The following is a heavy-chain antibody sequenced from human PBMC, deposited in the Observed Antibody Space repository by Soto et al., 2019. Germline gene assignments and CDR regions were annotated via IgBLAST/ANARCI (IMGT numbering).Heavy chain of an antibody. CDR3: ARETLAVAGKLAY. CDR1: GGSISSGDYY. V-gene: IGHV4-30-4*01. CDR2: IYYSGST. D-gene: IGHD6-19*01. Sequence: PSETLSLTCTVSGGSISSGDYYWSWIRQPPGKGLEWIGYIYYSGSTYYNPSLKSRVTISVDTSKNQFSLKLYSVTAADTAVYYCARETLAVAGKLAYWGQGTLVTVSS. J-gene: IGHJ4*02.